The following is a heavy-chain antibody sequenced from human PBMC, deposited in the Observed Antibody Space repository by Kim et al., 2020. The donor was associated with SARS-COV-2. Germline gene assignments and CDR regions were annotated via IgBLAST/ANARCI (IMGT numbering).Heavy chain of an antibody. Sequence: KDSQKFQGRVTITRDTSASTAYMELSSLRSEDTAVYYCARGGLFRGAFDYWGQGTLVTVSS. J-gene: IGHJ4*02. CDR3: ARGGLFRGAFDY. V-gene: IGHV1-3*01. D-gene: IGHD3-10*01.